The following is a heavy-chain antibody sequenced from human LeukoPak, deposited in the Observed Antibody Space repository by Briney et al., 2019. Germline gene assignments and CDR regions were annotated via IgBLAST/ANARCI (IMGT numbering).Heavy chain of an antibody. V-gene: IGHV1-2*02. CDR2: INPNSGGT. J-gene: IGHJ4*02. CDR3: ARAYCTNGVCYGIRFDY. D-gene: IGHD2-8*01. Sequence: ASVKVSCKASGYTFTVYYMHWVRQAPGQGLEWMGWINPNSGGTNYAQKFQGRVTMTRDTSISTAYMELSRLRSDDTAVYYCARAYCTNGVCYGIRFDYWGQGTLVTVSS. CDR1: GYTFTVYY.